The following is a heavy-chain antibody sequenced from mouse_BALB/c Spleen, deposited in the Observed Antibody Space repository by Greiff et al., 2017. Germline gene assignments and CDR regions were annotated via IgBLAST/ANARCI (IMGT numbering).Heavy chain of an antibody. J-gene: IGHJ3*01. D-gene: IGHD2-14*01. CDR3: ARAYYRYDGFAY. V-gene: IGHV1-4*02. Sequence: QVQLQQSAAELARPGASVKMSCKASGYTFTSYTMHWVKQRPGQGLEWIGYINPSSGYTEYNQKFKDKTTLTADKSSSTAYMQLSSLTSEDSAVYYCARAYYRYDGFAYWGQGTLVTVSA. CDR2: INPSSGYT. CDR1: GYTFTSYT.